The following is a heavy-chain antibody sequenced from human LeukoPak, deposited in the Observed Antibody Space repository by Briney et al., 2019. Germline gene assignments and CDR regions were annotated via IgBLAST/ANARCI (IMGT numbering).Heavy chain of an antibody. Sequence: GGSLRLSCAASGFTFDDYAMHWVRHTPGKGLEWVSVISGSGGSTYYADSAKGRFTISRDNSKNTLYLQMNSLRAEDTAVYYCAKGVGYCSSTTCSPYYFDYWGQGTLVTVSS. CDR1: GFTFDDYA. J-gene: IGHJ4*02. CDR2: ISGSGGST. CDR3: AKGVGYCSSTTCSPYYFDY. D-gene: IGHD2-2*01. V-gene: IGHV3-23*01.